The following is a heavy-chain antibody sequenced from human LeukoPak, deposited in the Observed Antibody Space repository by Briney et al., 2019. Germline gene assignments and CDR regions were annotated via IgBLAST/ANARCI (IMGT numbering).Heavy chain of an antibody. CDR3: ARSGLRWTYYFDY. CDR1: GFTFSSYA. Sequence: PGGSLRLSCAASGFTFSSYAMHWVRQAPGKGLEYVSAISSNGGSTYYANSVKGRFTISGDNSKNTLYLQMGSLRAEDMAVYYCARSGLRWTYYFDYWGQGTLVTVSS. CDR2: ISSNGGST. J-gene: IGHJ4*02. V-gene: IGHV3-64*01. D-gene: IGHD3/OR15-3a*01.